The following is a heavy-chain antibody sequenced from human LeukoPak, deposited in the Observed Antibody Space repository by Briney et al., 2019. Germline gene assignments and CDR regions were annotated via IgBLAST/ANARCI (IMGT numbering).Heavy chain of an antibody. D-gene: IGHD2-15*01. V-gene: IGHV3-9*01. Sequence: GRSLRLSCAASGFTFDDYAMHWVRQAPGKGLEWVSSISWNSDSIGYADSVKGRFTISRDNAKNSLYLQMNSLRAEDTALYYCAKGSGGSCSSGWFDPWGQGTLVTVSS. CDR3: AKGSGGSCSSGWFDP. CDR2: ISWNSDSI. CDR1: GFTFDDYA. J-gene: IGHJ5*02.